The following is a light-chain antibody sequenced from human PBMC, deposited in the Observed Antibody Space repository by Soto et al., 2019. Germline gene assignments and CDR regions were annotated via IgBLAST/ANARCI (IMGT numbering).Light chain of an antibody. V-gene: IGKV3-20*01. CDR2: AAS. Sequence: EIVLTQSPGTLSLSLGERATLSCRASQSVSSSYLAWYQQKPGQAPRLLIYAASSRATGIPDRFSGSGSGTDFTLTISRLEPEDLAVYYCQHYGTSPEWTFGQGTKVDIK. CDR3: QHYGTSPEWT. CDR1: QSVSSSY. J-gene: IGKJ1*01.